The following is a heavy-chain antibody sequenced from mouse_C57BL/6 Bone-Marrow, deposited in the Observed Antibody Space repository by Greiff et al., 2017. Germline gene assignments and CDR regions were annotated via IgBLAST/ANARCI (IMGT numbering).Heavy chain of an antibody. V-gene: IGHV5-4*01. D-gene: IGHD1-1*01. CDR2: ISDGGSYT. CDR3: AREGYGSSLAFDY. J-gene: IGHJ2*01. Sequence: EVHLVESGGGLVKPGGSLKLSCAASGFTFSSYAMSWVRQTPEKRLEWVATISDGGSYTYYPDNVKGRFTISRDNAKNNLYLQMSHLKSEDTAMYYCAREGYGSSLAFDYWGQGTTLTVSS. CDR1: GFTFSSYA.